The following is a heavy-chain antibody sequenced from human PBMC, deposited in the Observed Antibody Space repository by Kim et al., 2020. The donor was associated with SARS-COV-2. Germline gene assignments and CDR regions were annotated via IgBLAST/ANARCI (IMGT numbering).Heavy chain of an antibody. J-gene: IGHJ6*02. CDR1: GFTFSNYS. CDR3: ARGGDIVVVPAALDYYYGMDV. D-gene: IGHD2-2*01. CDR2: ISSDGSNK. V-gene: IGHV3-30-3*01. Sequence: GGSLRLSCAASGFTFSNYSIHWVRQAPGKGLQWVAFISSDGSNKYYADSVKGRCTMSRDNSKNKLYLQMHSLRAEDTAVYYCARGGDIVVVPAALDYYYGMDVWGQGTTVTVSS.